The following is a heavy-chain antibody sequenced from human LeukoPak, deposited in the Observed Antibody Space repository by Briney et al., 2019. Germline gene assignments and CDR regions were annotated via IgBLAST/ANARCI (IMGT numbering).Heavy chain of an antibody. CDR3: ARDNREDGTTPVDAFDI. CDR2: IYYSGST. CDR1: GDSVSSGGYY. Sequence: PSETLSLTCTVSGDSVSSGGYYWSWIRQPPGKGLEWIGYIYYSGSTNYNPSLKSRVTISVDTSKNQFSLKLSSLTAADTAVYYCARDNREDGTTPVDAFDIWGQGTMVTVSS. D-gene: IGHD1-14*01. J-gene: IGHJ3*02. V-gene: IGHV4-61*08.